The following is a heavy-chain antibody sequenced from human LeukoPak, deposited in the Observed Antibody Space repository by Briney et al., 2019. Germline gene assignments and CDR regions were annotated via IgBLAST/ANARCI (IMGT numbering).Heavy chain of an antibody. CDR1: GGSFSGYY. V-gene: IGHV4-34*01. Sequence: SETLSLTCAVSGGSFSGYYRSWIRQSPEKGLEWIGEMSHIGATNYNPSMKSRVTVSVDTSKKQLSLNLRSVTAADTAVYYCARGLHYNILTGGMDVWGQGTTVIVSS. CDR2: MSHIGAT. D-gene: IGHD3-9*01. CDR3: ARGLHYNILTGGMDV. J-gene: IGHJ6*02.